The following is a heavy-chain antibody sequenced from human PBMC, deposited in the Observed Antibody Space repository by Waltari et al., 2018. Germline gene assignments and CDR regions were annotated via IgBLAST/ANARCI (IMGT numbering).Heavy chain of an antibody. V-gene: IGHV3-48*02. CDR2: IGVDGSPI. CDR1: GFKIRGFS. D-gene: IGHD2-21*01. CDR3: ARGYWENSFDL. Sequence: LESGGGLTEPGASLRLSCEASGFKIRGFSMDWVRQAPWKGPEWVAFIGVDGSPIYYADSVRGRVTISRDNAKNVVHLQMNTLRHEDTAVYYCARGYWENSFDLWGPGTTVTVSS. J-gene: IGHJ3*01.